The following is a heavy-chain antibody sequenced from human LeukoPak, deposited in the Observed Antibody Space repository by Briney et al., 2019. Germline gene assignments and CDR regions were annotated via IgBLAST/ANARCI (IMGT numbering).Heavy chain of an antibody. V-gene: IGHV3-48*04. Sequence: SGGSLRLSCAASGFTFSSYNMNWVRQAPGKGLEWVSYISSGSATIYYADSVKGRFTISRDNANNSLYLQMNSLRAEDTAVYYCARPGDCSNTNCLGGYYYYMDVWGKGTTVTVSS. CDR3: ARPGDCSNTNCLGGYYYYMDV. D-gene: IGHD2-2*01. CDR1: GFTFSSYN. CDR2: ISSGSATI. J-gene: IGHJ6*03.